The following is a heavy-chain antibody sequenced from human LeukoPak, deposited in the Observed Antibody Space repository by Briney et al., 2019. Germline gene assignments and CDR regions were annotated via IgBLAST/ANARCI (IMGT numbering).Heavy chain of an antibody. Sequence: PSETLSLTCTVSGYSISSGYYWGWIRQPPGKGLEWIGSIYHSGSTYYNPSLKSRVTISVDTSKNQFSLKLSSVTAADTAVYYCARSDGSGSYYNDYWGQGTLVTVSS. D-gene: IGHD3-10*01. CDR3: ARSDGSGSYYNDY. J-gene: IGHJ4*02. CDR2: IYHSGST. CDR1: GYSISSGYY. V-gene: IGHV4-38-2*02.